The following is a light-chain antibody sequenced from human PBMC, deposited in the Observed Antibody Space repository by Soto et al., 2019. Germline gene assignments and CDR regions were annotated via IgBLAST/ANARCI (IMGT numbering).Light chain of an antibody. CDR1: QSVSSY. Sequence: EIVLTQSPATLSLSPGERATLSCRASQSVSSYLAWYQQKTGQTPRLLISDASNRATGIPARFSGSGSGTDFTLSISSLEPEDFAVYYCQQRSNWPLTFGGGTQVEIK. CDR3: QQRSNWPLT. CDR2: DAS. V-gene: IGKV3-11*01. J-gene: IGKJ4*01.